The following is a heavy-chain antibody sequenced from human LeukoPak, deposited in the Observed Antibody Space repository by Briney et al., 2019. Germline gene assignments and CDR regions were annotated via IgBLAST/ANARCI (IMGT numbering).Heavy chain of an antibody. D-gene: IGHD6-13*01. CDR1: GFNFNNYN. CDR3: AGEPTYSSSWYTSCDY. CDR2: ITLSSSSI. Sequence: GGSLRLSCAASGFNFNNYNMNWVRQAPGKGLEWVSYITLSSSSIYYADSVKGRLTISRDNAKNSLYLQMNSLRAEDTAVYYCAGEPTYSSSWYTSCDYWGQGTLVTVSS. J-gene: IGHJ4*02. V-gene: IGHV3-48*01.